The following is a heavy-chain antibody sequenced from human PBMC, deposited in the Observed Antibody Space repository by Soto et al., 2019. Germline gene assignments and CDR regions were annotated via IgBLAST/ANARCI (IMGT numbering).Heavy chain of an antibody. CDR2: IYYSGTT. Sequence: SETLSLTCTVSGGSINSYYWSWIRQSPGKGLEWIGYIYYSGTTNYNPSLKSRVTISVDTSKNQFSLQLNSVTPEDTAVYYCARALWETYAFDIWGQGTMVTVSS. V-gene: IGHV4-59*12. J-gene: IGHJ3*02. CDR3: ARALWETYAFDI. CDR1: GGSINSYY. D-gene: IGHD1-26*01.